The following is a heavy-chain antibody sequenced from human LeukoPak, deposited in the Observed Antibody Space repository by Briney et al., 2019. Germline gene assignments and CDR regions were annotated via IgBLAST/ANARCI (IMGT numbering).Heavy chain of an antibody. Sequence: GGSLRLSCAASGFIFRNHWMSWVRQAPGGGLEWVAHIKQDGGETHYVDSVEGRFTRSRDDAKNSVFLQMNSLRVGDTAVYYCARGPDYGAGVDFLDFWARGTHVTVSS. V-gene: IGHV3-7*01. D-gene: IGHD4-17*01. J-gene: IGHJ4*02. CDR3: ARGPDYGAGVDFLDF. CDR1: GFIFRNHW. CDR2: IKQDGGET.